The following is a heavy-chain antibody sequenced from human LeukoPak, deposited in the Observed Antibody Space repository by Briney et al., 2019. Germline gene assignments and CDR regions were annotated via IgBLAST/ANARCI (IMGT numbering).Heavy chain of an antibody. CDR3: ATGDYVTWWLDRPDY. CDR2: ISGSGGNT. J-gene: IGHJ4*02. D-gene: IGHD4-17*01. V-gene: IGHV3-23*01. CDR1: GFTFSTYA. Sequence: GGSLRLSCAASGFTFSTYAMSWVRQAPGKGLEWVSGISGSGGNTYYADSVKGRFTISRDNSKNTLFLQMNSLRAEDTAVYYCATGDYVTWWLDRPDYWGQGTLVTVSS.